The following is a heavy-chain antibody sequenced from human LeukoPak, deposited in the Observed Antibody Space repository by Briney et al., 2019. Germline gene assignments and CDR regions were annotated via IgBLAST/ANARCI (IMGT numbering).Heavy chain of an antibody. D-gene: IGHD2-21*01. CDR3: AKAPFDSSQNWFDP. V-gene: IGHV3-23*01. Sequence: GGSLRLSCAASGFTFSSYAMSWVRQAPGKGLEWVSSVSGGGGNTYYADSVKGRFTISRDNSKNTLFLQMNSLRAEDTALYYCAKAPFDSSQNWFDPWGHGTLVTVSS. CDR2: VSGGGGNT. J-gene: IGHJ5*02. CDR1: GFTFSSYA.